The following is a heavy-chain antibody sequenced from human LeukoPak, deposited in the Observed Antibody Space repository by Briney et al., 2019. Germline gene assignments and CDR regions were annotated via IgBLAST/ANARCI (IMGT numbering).Heavy chain of an antibody. CDR2: ISYDGSNK. Sequence: GRSLRLSCAASGFTFSSHAMHWVRQAPGKGLEWVAVISYDGSNKYYADSVKGQFTISRDNSKNTLYLQMNSLRAEDTAVYYCARETAGGDFDYWGQGTLVTVSS. V-gene: IGHV3-30-3*01. CDR1: GFTFSSHA. D-gene: IGHD2-21*01. CDR3: ARETAGGDFDY. J-gene: IGHJ4*02.